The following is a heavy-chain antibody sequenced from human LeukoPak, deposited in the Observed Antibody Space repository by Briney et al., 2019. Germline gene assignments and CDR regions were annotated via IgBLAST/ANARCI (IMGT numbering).Heavy chain of an antibody. CDR2: ISYDGSNK. CDR3: AKAYYGSGSYYNSWFDP. V-gene: IGHV3-30*18. CDR1: GFTFSSYG. Sequence: PGGSLRLSCAASGFTFSSYGMHWVRQAPGKGLEWVAVISYDGSNKYYADSVKGRFTISRDNSKNTLYLQMNSLRAEDTAVYYCAKAYYGSGSYYNSWFDPWGQGTLVTVSS. J-gene: IGHJ5*02. D-gene: IGHD3-10*01.